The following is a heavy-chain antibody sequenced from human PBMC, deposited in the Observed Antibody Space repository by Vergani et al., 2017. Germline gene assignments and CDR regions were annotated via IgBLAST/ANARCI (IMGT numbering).Heavy chain of an antibody. CDR2: VKSDGSIT. V-gene: IGHV3-74*03. D-gene: IGHD3-9*01. J-gene: IGHJ5*01. CDR1: GFSFNSYW. Sequence: DVHLAESGGGFFQPGGSLRLSCSASGFSFNSYWMHWVRQVPGKGLLWVSRVKSDGSITAYADSVKGRFTISRDNAQNTLYLQMNSLRVEDTGVYYCARAICIETCYMSNWLDSWGQGTLGTVSS. CDR3: ARAICIETCYMSNWLDS.